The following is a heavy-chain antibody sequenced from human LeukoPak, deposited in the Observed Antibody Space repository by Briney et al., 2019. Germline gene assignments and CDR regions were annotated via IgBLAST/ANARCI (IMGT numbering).Heavy chain of an antibody. CDR1: GFTFSSYA. CDR2: FTGSSGRT. CDR3: AKRGLYDSSNSYAPFDH. V-gene: IGHV3-23*01. D-gene: IGHD3-22*01. J-gene: IGHJ4*02. Sequence: PGGSLRLSCAASGFTFSSYAMSWVRQAPGKGLEWVSAFTGSSGRTYYADSVEGRFTISRDNSKNTLSLQMNSLRAEDTAVYYCAKRGLYDSSNSYAPFDHWGQGTLVTVSS.